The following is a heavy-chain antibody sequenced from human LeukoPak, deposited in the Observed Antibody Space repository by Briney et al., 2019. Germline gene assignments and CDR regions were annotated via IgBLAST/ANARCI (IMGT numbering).Heavy chain of an antibody. Sequence: PGGSLRLSCAASGFTFSHYWMGWVRQAPGKGLVWVSRINGDVTTTTYADSVKGRFTISRDNAKNTLYLQMNSLRAEDTAIYYCARSDWFDPWGQGTLVTVSS. CDR3: ARSDWFDP. CDR2: INGDVTTT. J-gene: IGHJ5*02. CDR1: GFTFSHYW. V-gene: IGHV3-74*01.